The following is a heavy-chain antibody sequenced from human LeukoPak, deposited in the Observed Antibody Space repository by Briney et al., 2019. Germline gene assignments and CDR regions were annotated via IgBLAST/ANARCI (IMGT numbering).Heavy chain of an antibody. CDR3: ARSGDLWSGYCPDY. CDR2: IYYSGST. V-gene: IGHV4-59*01. CDR1: GGSISSYY. Sequence: PSETLSLTCTVSGGSISSYYWSWIRQPPGKGLEWIGYIYYSGSTNYNPSLKSRVTISVDTSKNQFSLKLSSVTAADTAVYYCARSGDLWSGYCPDYWGQGTLVTVSS. J-gene: IGHJ4*02. D-gene: IGHD3-3*01.